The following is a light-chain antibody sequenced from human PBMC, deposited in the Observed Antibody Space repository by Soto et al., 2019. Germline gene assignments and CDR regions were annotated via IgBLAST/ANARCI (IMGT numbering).Light chain of an antibody. CDR2: DAS. V-gene: IGKV3-11*01. J-gene: IGKJ1*01. CDR1: QSVRSH. CDR3: VQRNTWPWR. Sequence: EIVLRQYPGTLSLSPGERATLSCSASQSVRSHLAWYQQKPGEAPRLLIYDASNRATGIPARFSGSGSGTDFTLTISSLEPEDLAGYHCVQRNTWPWRCGQGSKVEIK.